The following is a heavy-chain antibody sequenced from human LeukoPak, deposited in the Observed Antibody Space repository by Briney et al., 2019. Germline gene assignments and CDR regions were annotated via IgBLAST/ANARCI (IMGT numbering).Heavy chain of an antibody. J-gene: IGHJ5*02. D-gene: IGHD1-26*01. V-gene: IGHV4-39*01. Sequence: SETLSLTCTVFGGSISSSGYYWGWIRQPPGKGLEWIASIYYSGSTYYNPSLKSRVTISVDTSKNQLSLKLSSLTAADTAVYYCARHEYSGSYYGLSWFDPWAREPWSPSP. CDR3: ARHEYSGSYYGLSWFDP. CDR2: IYYSGST. CDR1: GGSISSSGYY.